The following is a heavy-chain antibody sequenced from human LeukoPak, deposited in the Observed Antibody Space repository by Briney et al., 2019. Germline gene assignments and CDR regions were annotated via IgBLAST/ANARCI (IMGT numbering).Heavy chain of an antibody. V-gene: IGHV3-74*01. D-gene: IGHD3-9*01. CDR2: INSDGSST. CDR3: ARARAVLRYFDSHLDY. J-gene: IGHJ4*02. CDR1: GFTFSSYW. Sequence: GGSLRLSCAASGFTFSSYWMHWVRQAPGKGLVWVSRINSDGSSTSYADSVKGRFTISRDNAKNTLYLQMNSLRAEDTAVYYCARARAVLRYFDSHLDYWGQGTLVTVSS.